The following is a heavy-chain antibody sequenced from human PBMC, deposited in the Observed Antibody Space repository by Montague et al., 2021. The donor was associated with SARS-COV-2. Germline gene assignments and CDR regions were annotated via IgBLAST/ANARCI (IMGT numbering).Heavy chain of an antibody. J-gene: IGHJ6*02. CDR2: ISSSGGGSTK. CDR1: GFIFSSYE. D-gene: IGHD2-21*01. Sequence: SLRLSCAASGFIFSSYEMNWVRQAPGKGLEWISYISSSGGGSTKHYTXXVKGQFTISRDNAKNSLYLQMNSLRVEDTAIYYCARDRDWDDWCGMDVWGQGTTVTVSS. CDR3: ARDRDWDDWCGMDV. V-gene: IGHV3-48*03.